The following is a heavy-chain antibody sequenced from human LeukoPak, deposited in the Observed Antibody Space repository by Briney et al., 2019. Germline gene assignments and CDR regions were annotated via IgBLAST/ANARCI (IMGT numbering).Heavy chain of an antibody. D-gene: IGHD2-21*02. V-gene: IGHV3-23*01. J-gene: IGHJ4*02. CDR3: ARDQVAYCGGDCYWGPADY. CDR1: GFTFSSYA. Sequence: RSGGSLRLSCAASGFTFSSYAMSWVRQAPGKGLEWVSAISGSGGSTYYADSVKGRFTISRDNSKNTLYLQMNSLRAEDTAVYYCARDQVAYCGGDCYWGPADYWGQGTLVTVSS. CDR2: ISGSGGST.